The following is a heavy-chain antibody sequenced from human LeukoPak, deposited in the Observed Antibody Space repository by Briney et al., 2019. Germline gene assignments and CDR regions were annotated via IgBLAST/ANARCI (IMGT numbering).Heavy chain of an antibody. CDR2: INHSGST. CDR3: ARGDYSNDPPRAYYFDY. Sequence: SETLSLTCAVYGGSFSGYYWSWIRQPPGKGLEWIGEINHSGSTNYNPSLKSRVTISVDTSKNQFSLKLSSVTAADTAVYYCARGDYSNDPPRAYYFDYWGQGALVTVSS. V-gene: IGHV4-34*01. D-gene: IGHD4-11*01. CDR1: GGSFSGYY. J-gene: IGHJ4*02.